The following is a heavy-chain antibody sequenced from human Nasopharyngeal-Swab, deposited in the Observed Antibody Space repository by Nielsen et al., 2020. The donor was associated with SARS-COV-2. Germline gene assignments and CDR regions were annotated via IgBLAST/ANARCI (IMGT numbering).Heavy chain of an antibody. D-gene: IGHD3-22*01. CDR1: GFTFSSVW. Sequence: ESLKISCAASGFTFSSVWMSWIRQAPGKGLEWIEEINHSGSTNYNPSLKSRVTISVDTSKNQFSLKLSSVTAADTAVYYCARSRYYDSSGYGGYYYYGMDVCGQGTTLTVSS. V-gene: IGHV4-34*01. CDR2: INHSGST. CDR3: ARSRYYDSSGYGGYYYYGMDV. J-gene: IGHJ6*02.